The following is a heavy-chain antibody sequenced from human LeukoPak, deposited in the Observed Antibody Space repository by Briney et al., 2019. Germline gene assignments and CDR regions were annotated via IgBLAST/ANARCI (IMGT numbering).Heavy chain of an antibody. CDR3: TKENSTWSLVPWFDS. J-gene: IGHJ5*01. CDR2: SSAGST. V-gene: IGHV3-23*01. CDR1: GLTFSEIG. Sequence: GGSLRLSCAEPGLTFSEIGISWGRQAPGKGLEWVASSSAGSTYYADSVEGRFTISRDNFKDTLYMEMNSLRAEDTATYYCTKENSTWSLVPWFDSWGQGTPVTVSS. D-gene: IGHD2/OR15-2a*01.